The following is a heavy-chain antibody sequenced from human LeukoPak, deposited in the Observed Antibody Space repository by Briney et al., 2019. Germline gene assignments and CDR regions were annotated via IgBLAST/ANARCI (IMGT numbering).Heavy chain of an antibody. CDR3: ARVSVLRYFDWSPYFDY. CDR1: GGSISSYY. CDR2: IYYSGST. D-gene: IGHD3-9*01. V-gene: IGHV4-59*01. J-gene: IGHJ4*02. Sequence: KPSETLSLNCTVSGGSISSYYWSWIRQPPGKGLEWIGYIYYSGSTNYNPSLKSRVTISVDASKNQFSLKLSSVTAADTAVYHCARVSVLRYFDWSPYFDYWGQGTLVTVSS.